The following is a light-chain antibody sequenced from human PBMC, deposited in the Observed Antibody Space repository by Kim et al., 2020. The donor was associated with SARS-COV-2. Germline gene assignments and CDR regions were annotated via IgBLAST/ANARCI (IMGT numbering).Light chain of an antibody. CDR2: GES. CDR3: LQHSNYPIT. CDR1: QDSRNS. Sequence: ASVGDTITIRSGEGQDSRNSLCWYQQNPARAPKRLIYGESSLQNGVPSRFSGSGSGTEFTLTISSVQPQDFATYFCLQHSNYPITFGQGTRLEIK. J-gene: IGKJ5*01. V-gene: IGKV1-17*01.